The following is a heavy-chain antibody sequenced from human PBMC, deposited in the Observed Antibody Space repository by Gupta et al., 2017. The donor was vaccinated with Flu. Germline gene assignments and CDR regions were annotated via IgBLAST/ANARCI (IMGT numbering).Heavy chain of an antibody. CDR2: ISWNSGIT. V-gene: IGHV3-9*01. D-gene: IGHD3-22*01. CDR3: AKAVVVADDAFDF. CDR1: GFTFDDYA. J-gene: IGHJ3*01. Sequence: EVQLVESGGGLVQPGRSLRLSCEASGFTFDDYAMHWVRQAPGKGLEWVSGISWNSGITVYADSVKGRFTISRDNAKNSLYLQMNSLRTEDTALYYCAKAVVVADDAFDFWGQGTMVTVSS.